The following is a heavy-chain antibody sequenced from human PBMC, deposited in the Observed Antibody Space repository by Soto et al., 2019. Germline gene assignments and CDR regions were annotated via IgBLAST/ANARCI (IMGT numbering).Heavy chain of an antibody. Sequence: ASVKVSCKVSGYTLTELSMHWVRQAPGKGLEWMGGFDPEDGETIYAQKFQGRVTMTEDTSTDTAYMELSSLRSEETAVYYCATRYRYIFGVVIDAVDIWGQGTMVTVSS. CDR2: FDPEDGET. V-gene: IGHV1-24*01. J-gene: IGHJ3*02. CDR3: ATRYRYIFGVVIDAVDI. D-gene: IGHD3-3*01. CDR1: GYTLTELS.